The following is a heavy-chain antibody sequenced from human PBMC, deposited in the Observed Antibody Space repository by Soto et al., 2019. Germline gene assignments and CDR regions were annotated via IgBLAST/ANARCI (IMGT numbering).Heavy chain of an antibody. CDR3: ARVHYDFWSGYSAYDY. D-gene: IGHD3-3*01. V-gene: IGHV1-8*01. J-gene: IGHJ4*02. CDR2: MNPNSGNT. CDR1: GYTFTSYD. Sequence: QVQLVQSEAEVKKPGASVKVSCKASGYTFTSYDINWVRQATGQGLEWMGWMNPNSGNTGYAQKFQGRVTMTRNTSISTAYMELSSLRSEDTAVYYCARVHYDFWSGYSAYDYWGQGTLVTVSS.